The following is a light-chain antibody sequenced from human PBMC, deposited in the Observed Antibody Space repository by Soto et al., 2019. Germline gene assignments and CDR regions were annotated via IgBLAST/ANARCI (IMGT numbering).Light chain of an antibody. J-gene: IGLJ3*02. CDR3: QSYDGRLSAWV. CDR1: SSNIGAGYD. Sequence: QSVLTQPPSVSGAPGQRVTISCTGSSSNIGAGYDVHWFQQLPGTAPKLLIYGHSNRPSGVPDRFSGSKSGTSASLAITGLQAEDEADYYCQSYDGRLSAWVFGGGTKLTVL. V-gene: IGLV1-40*01. CDR2: GHS.